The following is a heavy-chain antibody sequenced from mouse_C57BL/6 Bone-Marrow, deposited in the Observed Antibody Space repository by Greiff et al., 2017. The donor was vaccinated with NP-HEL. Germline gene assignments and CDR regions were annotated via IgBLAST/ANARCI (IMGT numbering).Heavy chain of an antibody. V-gene: IGHV14-4*01. CDR3: TTITTVAFDY. Sequence: EVHLVESGAELVRPGASVKLSCTASGFNIKDDYMHWVKQRPEQGLEWIGWIDPENGDTEYASKFQGKATITADTSSNTAYLQLSSLTSEDTAVYYCTTITTVAFDYWGQGTTLTVSS. CDR1: GFNIKDDY. D-gene: IGHD1-1*01. CDR2: IDPENGDT. J-gene: IGHJ2*01.